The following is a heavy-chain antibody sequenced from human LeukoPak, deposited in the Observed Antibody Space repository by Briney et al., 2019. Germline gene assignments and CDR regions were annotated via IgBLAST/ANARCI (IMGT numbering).Heavy chain of an antibody. CDR2: IEQDGREK. CDR3: ARVAPQQDF. J-gene: IGHJ4*02. CDR1: GFTFARYW. V-gene: IGHV3-7*03. Sequence: GGSLRLSCAASGFTFARYWMSWVRQAPGKGLEWVASIEQDGREKYYVDSVKGRFTISKDNAKNSLYLQMNSLRADDTALYNCARVAPQQDFWGQGTLVTVSS. D-gene: IGHD1/OR15-1a*01.